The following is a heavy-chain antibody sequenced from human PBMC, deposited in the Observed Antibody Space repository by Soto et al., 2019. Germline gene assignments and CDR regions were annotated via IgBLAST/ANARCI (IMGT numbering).Heavy chain of an antibody. D-gene: IGHD6-6*01. J-gene: IGHJ4*02. V-gene: IGHV4-34*01. CDR1: GVSFIGYY. CDR2: INHSGST. Sequence: PSETLSLTCAVYGVSFIGYYWSWIRQPPGKGLEWIGEINHSGSTNYNPSLKSRVTISVDTSKNQFSLKLSSVTAADTAVYYCASNSYSSSPGPLEYWGQGTLVT. CDR3: ASNSYSSSPGPLEY.